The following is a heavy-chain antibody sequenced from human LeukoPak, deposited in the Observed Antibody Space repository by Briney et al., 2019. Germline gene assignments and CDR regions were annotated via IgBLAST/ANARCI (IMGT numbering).Heavy chain of an antibody. Sequence: ASVKVSCKASGYTFTGYYMHWVRQAPGQGLEWMGWINPNSGGTNYAQKFQGRVTMTRDTSISTAYMELSRLRSDDTAVYYCAITSYYYDSSGYHRAGYFQHWGQGTLVTVSS. CDR3: AITSYYYDSSGYHRAGYFQH. D-gene: IGHD3-22*01. V-gene: IGHV1-2*02. CDR1: GYTFTGYY. J-gene: IGHJ1*01. CDR2: INPNSGGT.